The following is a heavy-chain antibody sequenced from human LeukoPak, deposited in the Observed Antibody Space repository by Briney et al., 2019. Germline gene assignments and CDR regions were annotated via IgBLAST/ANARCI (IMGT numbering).Heavy chain of an antibody. D-gene: IGHD5-12*01. V-gene: IGHV3-30*18. J-gene: IGHJ6*02. Sequence: GGSLRLSCAASGFTFSSYGMHWVRQAPGKGLEWVAVISYDGSNKYYADSVKGRFSISRDNSKNTLYLQMNSLRAEDTAVYYCAKEIVATIRYYYYGMDVWGQGTTVTVSS. CDR3: AKEIVATIRYYYYGMDV. CDR1: GFTFSSYG. CDR2: ISYDGSNK.